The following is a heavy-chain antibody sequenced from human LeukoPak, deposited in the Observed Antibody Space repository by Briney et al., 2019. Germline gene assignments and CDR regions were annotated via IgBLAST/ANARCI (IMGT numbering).Heavy chain of an antibody. CDR3: ARSTGASQWLVGFDY. CDR1: GYSFTSYW. V-gene: IGHV5-51*01. CDR2: IYPGDSDT. J-gene: IGHJ4*02. D-gene: IGHD6-19*01. Sequence: PGESLKISCKGSGYSFTSYWIGWVRQMPGKGLEWMGIIYPGDSDTRYGPSFQGQVTISADKSISTAYLQWSSLKASDTAMYYCARSTGASQWLVGFDYWGQGTLVTVSS.